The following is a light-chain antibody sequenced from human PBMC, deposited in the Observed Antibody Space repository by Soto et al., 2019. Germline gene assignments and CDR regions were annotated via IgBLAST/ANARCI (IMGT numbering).Light chain of an antibody. CDR2: AAS. V-gene: IGKV1-12*01. Sequence: DIEMTQSPSSVSASVGDRVTITCRASQGIRTWLAWYQQRPGRAPMLLIYAASSLQSEVPPRFSGSGSGTHFTLTVSSLQPAYFATYYCQQTDSCPLTFGQGTRLEI. J-gene: IGKJ5*01. CDR1: QGIRTW. CDR3: QQTDSCPLT.